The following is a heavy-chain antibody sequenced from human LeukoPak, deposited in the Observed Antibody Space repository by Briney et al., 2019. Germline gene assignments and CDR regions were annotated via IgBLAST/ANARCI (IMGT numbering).Heavy chain of an antibody. CDR1: GFTFSSYA. CDR3: ARGVDYYDSSGTIDY. CDR2: VWYDGTKT. D-gene: IGHD3-22*01. J-gene: IGHJ4*02. V-gene: IGHV3-33*01. Sequence: GGSLRLSCAASGFTFSSYAMHWVRQAPGKGLEWVAVVWYDGTKTYSPDSVKGRITISRDDSKNTLYLQMNSLRAEDRAVYHCARGVDYYDSSGTIDYWGQGTLVTVSS.